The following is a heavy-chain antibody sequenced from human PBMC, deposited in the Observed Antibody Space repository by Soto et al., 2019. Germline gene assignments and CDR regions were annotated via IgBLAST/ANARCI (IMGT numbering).Heavy chain of an antibody. CDR2: ISGSGGST. V-gene: IGHV3-23*01. Sequence: GGSLRLSCSASGFTFSSFAMSWVRQAPGKGLDWVSAISGSGGSTYSADSVKGRFTISRDNSKNTLYLQMSSLRAEDTAVYYCARVLSAGKGSPPDFWCQGSRGTVSP. CDR1: GFTFSSFA. J-gene: IGHJ4*02. CDR3: ARVLSAGKGSPPDF. D-gene: IGHD6-13*01.